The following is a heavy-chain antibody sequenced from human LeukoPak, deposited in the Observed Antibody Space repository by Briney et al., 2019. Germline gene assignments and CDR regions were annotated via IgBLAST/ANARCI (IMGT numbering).Heavy chain of an antibody. Sequence: ASVKVSCKTFGYTFTSHGISWLRQIPGLGLEWMGWISPYNGNTNYAQKLQGRVTMTTDTSTSTAYMELRSLTSDDTAVYYCARGGVTSDVDVWGKGTTVTISS. CDR2: ISPYNGNT. CDR1: GYTFTSHG. D-gene: IGHD4-23*01. J-gene: IGHJ6*04. CDR3: ARGGVTSDVDV. V-gene: IGHV1-18*01.